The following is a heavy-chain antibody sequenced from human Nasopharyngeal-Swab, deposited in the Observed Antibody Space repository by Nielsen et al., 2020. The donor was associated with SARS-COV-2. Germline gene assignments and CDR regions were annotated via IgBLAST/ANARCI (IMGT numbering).Heavy chain of an antibody. CDR2: ISSSSSYI. CDR1: GFTFSSYS. J-gene: IGHJ4*02. CDR3: ARVYDSSGYYPGY. D-gene: IGHD3-22*01. V-gene: IGHV3-21*01. Sequence: GVLKISCAASGFTFSSYSMNWVRQAPGKGLEWVSSISSSSSYIYYADSVKGRFTISRDNAKNSLYLQMNSLRAEDTAVYYCARVYDSSGYYPGYWGQGTLVTVSS.